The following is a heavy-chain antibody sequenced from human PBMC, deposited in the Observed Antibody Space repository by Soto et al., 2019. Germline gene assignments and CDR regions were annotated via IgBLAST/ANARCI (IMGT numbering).Heavy chain of an antibody. CDR3: ARQPFGELSYYYMDV. J-gene: IGHJ6*03. D-gene: IGHD3-10*01. CDR1: GFTFSSYA. CDR2: ISSNGGST. Sequence: GGSLRLSCAASGFTFSSYAMHWVRQAPGKGLEYVSAISSNGGSTYYANSVKGRFTISRDNSKNTRYLQMGSLRAEDMAVYYCARQPFGELSYYYMDVWGKGTTVTVSS. V-gene: IGHV3-64*01.